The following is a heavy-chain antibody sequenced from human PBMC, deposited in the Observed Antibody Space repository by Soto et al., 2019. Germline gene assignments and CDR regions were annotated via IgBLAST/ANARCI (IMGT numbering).Heavy chain of an antibody. CDR1: GGSFSGYY. J-gene: IGHJ6*03. CDR3: ARGNWNYYYSYYLDV. D-gene: IGHD1-20*01. Sequence: SQTLCLTCAVYGGSFSGYYCSWIRQPPGKGLEWIGEINHSGSTNYNPSLKSRVTISVDTSKNQFSLKLSSVTAADTAVYYCARGNWNYYYSYYLDVWGKGPTVTVSS. V-gene: IGHV4-34*01. CDR2: INHSGST.